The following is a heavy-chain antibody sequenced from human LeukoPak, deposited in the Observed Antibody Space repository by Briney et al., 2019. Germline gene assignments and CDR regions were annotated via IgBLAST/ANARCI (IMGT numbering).Heavy chain of an antibody. D-gene: IGHD4-23*01. CDR3: ARDYGGNPEYFHH. V-gene: IGHV4-59*01. Sequence: SETLSLTCTVSGGSISSYYWSWIRQPAGKGLEWIGYIYYSGSTNYNPSLKSRVTISVDTSKNQFSLKLNSVTAADTAVYYCARDYGGNPEYFHHWGQGTLVTVSS. J-gene: IGHJ1*01. CDR1: GGSISSYY. CDR2: IYYSGST.